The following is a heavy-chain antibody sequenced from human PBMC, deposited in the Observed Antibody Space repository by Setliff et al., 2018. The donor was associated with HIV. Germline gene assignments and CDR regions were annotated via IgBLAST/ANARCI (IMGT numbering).Heavy chain of an antibody. CDR2: IYNSGDT. CDR1: GGSISNFY. D-gene: IGHD5-12*01. V-gene: IGHV4-59*08. CDR3: ARPSAGGGYNYWYFDL. Sequence: SETLSLTCTVSGGSISNFYWSWIRQTPGKGLEWIGDIYNSGDTHYNPSLKSRVTISVDTPKNQFSLKLSSVTAADTAVYYCARPSAGGGYNYWYFDLWGRGTLVTVSS. J-gene: IGHJ2*01.